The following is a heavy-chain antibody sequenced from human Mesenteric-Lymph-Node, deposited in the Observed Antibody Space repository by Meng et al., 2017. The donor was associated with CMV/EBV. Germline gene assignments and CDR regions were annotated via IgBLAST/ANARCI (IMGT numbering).Heavy chain of an antibody. CDR2: VSWNSGTI. V-gene: IGHV3-9*01. D-gene: IGHD6-13*01. Sequence: SLKISCAASGFTFDDYAMHWVRQAPGKGLEWVSGVSWNSGTIEYADSVKGRFTISRDNAKNSLYLQMNSLSADDTAVYYCARDSIASALDYWGQGVLVTVSS. CDR1: GFTFDDYA. CDR3: ARDSIASALDY. J-gene: IGHJ4*02.